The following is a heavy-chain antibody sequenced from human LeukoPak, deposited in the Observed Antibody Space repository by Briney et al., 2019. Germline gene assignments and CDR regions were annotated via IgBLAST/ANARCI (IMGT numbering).Heavy chain of an antibody. CDR2: ISSSSSYI. CDR1: GFTFSSYA. V-gene: IGHV3-21*01. D-gene: IGHD3-3*01. Sequence: GGSLRLSCAASGFTFSSYAMHWVRQAPGKGLEWVSSISSSSSYIYYADSVKGRFTISRDNAKNSLYLQMNSLRAEDTAVYYCARDRKDDFWSGYRDYWGQGTLVTVSS. CDR3: ARDRKDDFWSGYRDY. J-gene: IGHJ4*02.